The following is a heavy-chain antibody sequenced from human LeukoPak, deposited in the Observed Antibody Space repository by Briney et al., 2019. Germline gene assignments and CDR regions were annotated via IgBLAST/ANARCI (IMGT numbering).Heavy chain of an antibody. V-gene: IGHV3-21*01. J-gene: IGHJ4*02. CDR1: GFTFSSYT. D-gene: IGHD1-26*01. CDR3: VSGSQLDD. Sequence: PGGSLRLSCAASGFTFSSYTMNWVRQAPGKGPEWVSSITSSTTYTYYADSVKGRFTISRDNAKNSLYLQMNSLRVEDTAVYYCVSGSQLDDWGQGALVSVSS. CDR2: ITSSTTYT.